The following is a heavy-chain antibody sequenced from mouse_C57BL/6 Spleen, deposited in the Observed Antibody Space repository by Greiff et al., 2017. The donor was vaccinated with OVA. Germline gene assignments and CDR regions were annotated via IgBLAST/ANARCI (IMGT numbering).Heavy chain of an antibody. Sequence: EVQLHQSGPELVKPGASVKISCKASGYTFTDYYMNWVKQSHGKSLEWIGDINPNNGGTSYNQKFKGKATLTVDKSSSTAYMELRSLTSEDSAVYYCAAGGTHYYFDYWGQGTTLTVSS. J-gene: IGHJ2*01. D-gene: IGHD4-1*01. CDR2: INPNNGGT. CDR3: AAGGTHYYFDY. V-gene: IGHV1-26*01. CDR1: GYTFTDYY.